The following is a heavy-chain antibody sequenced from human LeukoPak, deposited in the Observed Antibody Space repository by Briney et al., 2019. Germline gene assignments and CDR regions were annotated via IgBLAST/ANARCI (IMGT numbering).Heavy chain of an antibody. CDR3: AKVLTFDYAGNWFDP. CDR1: GGSFSGYY. J-gene: IGHJ5*02. Sequence: PSETLSLTCAVYGGSFSGYYWSWIRQPPGKGLEWIGEINHSGSTNYNPSLKSRVTISVDTSKNQFSLKLSSVTAADTAVYYCAKVLTFDYAGNWFDPWGQGTLVTVSS. V-gene: IGHV4-34*01. CDR2: INHSGST. D-gene: IGHD3-9*01.